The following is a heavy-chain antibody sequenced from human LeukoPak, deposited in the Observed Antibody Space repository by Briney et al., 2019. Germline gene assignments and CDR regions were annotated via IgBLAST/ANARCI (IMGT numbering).Heavy chain of an antibody. CDR3: ARDDPTLFWSGSPFY. Sequence: AGGSLRLSCAASAFTFSSYAMHWVRQAPGKGLEWVAVIAYDGANKNYAESVKGRFTISRDNSKNTLYLQINSLRAEDTAMYYCARDDPTLFWSGSPFYWGQGTLVTVSS. D-gene: IGHD3-3*01. V-gene: IGHV3-30*01. CDR2: IAYDGANK. J-gene: IGHJ4*02. CDR1: AFTFSSYA.